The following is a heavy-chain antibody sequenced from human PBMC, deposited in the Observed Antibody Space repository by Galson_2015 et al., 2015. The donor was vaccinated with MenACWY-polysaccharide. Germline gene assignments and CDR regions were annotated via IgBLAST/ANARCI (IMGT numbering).Heavy chain of an antibody. D-gene: IGHD2-2*01. CDR1: GSRFSNSG. J-gene: IGHJ3*02. V-gene: IGHV3-33*01. CDR3: AREGSRIVFHAFDI. CDR2: IQYDGSNK. Sequence: SLRLSCAASGSRFSNSGMHWVRQAPGKGLEWVAAIQYDGSNKVYADSVKGRFTISRDNSKNTVFLEMNTLGVEDTAVYYCAREGSRIVFHAFDIWGQGTMVAVSS.